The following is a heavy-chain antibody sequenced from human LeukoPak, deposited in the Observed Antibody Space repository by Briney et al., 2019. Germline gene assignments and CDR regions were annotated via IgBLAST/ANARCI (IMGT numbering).Heavy chain of an antibody. Sequence: GGSLRLSCAASGFTFSSYSMNWVRQAPGKGLEWVSSISSSSSYIYYADSVKGRFTISRDNAKNSLYLQMNSLRAEDTAAYYCARDGIGYCSGGSCYPSPFDYWGQGTLVTVSS. CDR3: ARDGIGYCSGGSCYPSPFDY. CDR2: ISSSSSYI. CDR1: GFTFSSYS. D-gene: IGHD2-15*01. J-gene: IGHJ4*02. V-gene: IGHV3-21*01.